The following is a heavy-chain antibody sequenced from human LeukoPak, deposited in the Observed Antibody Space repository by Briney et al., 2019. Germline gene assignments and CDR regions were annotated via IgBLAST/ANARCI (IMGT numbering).Heavy chain of an antibody. V-gene: IGHV1-8*01. CDR2: MNPNSGNT. Sequence: ASVKVSCKASGYTFTSYDINWVRQATGQGLEWMGWMNPNSGNTGYAQKFQGRVTMTRNTSISTAYMELSSLRSEDTAVYYCARGSSSIWWDNWFDPWGQGTLVTVSS. J-gene: IGHJ5*02. CDR1: GYTFTSYD. D-gene: IGHD6-13*01. CDR3: ARGSSSIWWDNWFDP.